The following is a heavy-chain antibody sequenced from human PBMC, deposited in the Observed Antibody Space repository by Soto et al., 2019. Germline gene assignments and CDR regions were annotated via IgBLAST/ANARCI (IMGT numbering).Heavy chain of an antibody. Sequence: GPVKVSCKASGYTFTSYAMHWVRQAPGQRLEWMGWINAGNGNTKYSQKFQGRVTITRDTSASTAYMELSSLRSEDTAVYYCARDLRRITGTTYWFDPWGQGTLVTVSS. CDR2: INAGNGNT. D-gene: IGHD1-7*01. V-gene: IGHV1-3*01. CDR3: ARDLRRITGTTYWFDP. J-gene: IGHJ5*02. CDR1: GYTFTSYA.